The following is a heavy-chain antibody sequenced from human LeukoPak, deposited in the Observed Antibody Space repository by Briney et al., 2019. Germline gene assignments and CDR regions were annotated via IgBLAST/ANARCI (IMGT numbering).Heavy chain of an antibody. D-gene: IGHD1-26*01. J-gene: IGHJ4*02. V-gene: IGHV3-48*03. CDR2: ISTSGSTI. CDR3: ARAHSASYHPYFDH. Sequence: GGSLRLSCAASGFTFGSYEMNWVRQSPGKGLEWLSYISTSGSTIMYAGSVKGRLTISRDNGNNSLYLHLHSLRAEDTAVYYCARAHSASYHPYFDHWGQGTVVTVSS. CDR1: GFTFGSYE.